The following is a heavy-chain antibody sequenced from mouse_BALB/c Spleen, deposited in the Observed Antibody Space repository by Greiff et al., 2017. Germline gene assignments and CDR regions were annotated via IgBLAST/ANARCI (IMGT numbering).Heavy chain of an antibody. CDR3: ARDQDYGYDGVWFAY. CDR1: GFSLTSYG. V-gene: IGHV2-9*02. D-gene: IGHD2-2*01. Sequence: VKLVESGPGLVAPSQSLSITCTVSGFSLTSYGVHWVRQPPGKGLEWLGVIWAGGSTNYNSALMSRLSISKDNSKSQVFLKMNSLQTDDTAMYYCARDQDYGYDGVWFAYWGQGTLVTVSA. CDR2: IWAGGST. J-gene: IGHJ3*01.